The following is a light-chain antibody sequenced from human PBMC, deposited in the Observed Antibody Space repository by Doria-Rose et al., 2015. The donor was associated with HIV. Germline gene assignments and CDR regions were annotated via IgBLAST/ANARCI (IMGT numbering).Light chain of an antibody. V-gene: IGKV3-20*01. J-gene: IGKJ1*01. CDR3: HQYGTSWT. Sequence: TQSPGTLSLSPGERATLSCRASQSFSGTYLAWYQQKPGQAPSLLIYDGSTRATGIPGRFSASGSGTDFTLTINRLEPEDFALYYCHQYGTSWTFGQGTKVEI. CDR1: QSFSGTY. CDR2: DGS.